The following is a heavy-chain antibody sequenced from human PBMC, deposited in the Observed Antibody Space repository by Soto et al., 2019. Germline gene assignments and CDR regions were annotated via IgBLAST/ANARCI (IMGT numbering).Heavy chain of an antibody. CDR3: TRDGGKYEFWSGNSGRPYYYYYGTDA. D-gene: IGHD3-3*01. CDR2: IRSKAYGGTT. CDR1: GFTLGDYA. Sequence: PGGSLRLSCTASGFTLGDYAMSWFRQAPGKGLEWVGFIRSKAYGGTTEYAASVKGRFTISRDDSKSIAYLQMNSLKTDDTAVYYCTRDGGKYEFWSGNSGRPYYYYYGTDAWGQGTTVTVSS. V-gene: IGHV3-49*03. J-gene: IGHJ6*02.